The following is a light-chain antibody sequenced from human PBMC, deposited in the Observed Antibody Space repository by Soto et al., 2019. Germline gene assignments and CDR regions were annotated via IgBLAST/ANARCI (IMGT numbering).Light chain of an antibody. CDR1: SSNIGAGYD. J-gene: IGLJ1*01. V-gene: IGLV1-40*01. CDR2: EVS. Sequence: QSVLTQPPSVSGAPGQRVTISCTGSSSNIGAGYDVHWYQQHPGEAPKLIISEVSNRPSGVSSRFSGSKSGNTASLTISGLQAEDEADYYCHSYSSSSPPYVFGTGTKVTVL. CDR3: HSYSSSSPPYV.